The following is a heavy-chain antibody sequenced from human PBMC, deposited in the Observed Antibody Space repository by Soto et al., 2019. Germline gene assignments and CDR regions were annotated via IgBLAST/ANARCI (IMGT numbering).Heavy chain of an antibody. CDR3: VRTWGSTNDY. D-gene: IGHD3-16*01. Sequence: SETLSLTCSVSGDSINNKNWWTWLRQPPGKRLEWIGDIYHTGRSSYNPSLTSRVTMSVDKSKNQFSLKLTSVTAADTAVYYCVRTWGSTNDYWGRGTLVTVSS. CDR1: GDSINNKNW. V-gene: IGHV4-4*02. CDR2: IYHTGRS. J-gene: IGHJ4*02.